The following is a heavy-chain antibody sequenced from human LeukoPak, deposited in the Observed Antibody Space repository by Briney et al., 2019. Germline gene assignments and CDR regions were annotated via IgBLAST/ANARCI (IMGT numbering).Heavy chain of an antibody. Sequence: ASVKVSCKASGYTFTGYYMHWVRQAPGQGLEWMRWINPNSGGTNYAQKFQGWVTMTRDTSISTAYMELSRLRSDDTAVYYCARVKQQRGSLLGYWGQGTLVTVSS. D-gene: IGHD6-13*01. V-gene: IGHV1-2*04. CDR1: GYTFTGYY. CDR2: INPNSGGT. CDR3: ARVKQQRGSLLGY. J-gene: IGHJ4*02.